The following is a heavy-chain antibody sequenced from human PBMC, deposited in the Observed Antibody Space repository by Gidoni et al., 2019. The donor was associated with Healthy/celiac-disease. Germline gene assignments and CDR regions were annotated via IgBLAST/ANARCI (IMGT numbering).Heavy chain of an antibody. CDR1: GYTFTSYG. CDR3: ARDGYSGFDDGMDV. D-gene: IGHD5-12*01. Sequence: QVQLVQCGAEVKKPGASVQVSCKASGYTFTSYGISWVRPAPGQGLEWMGCSSAYNGNTNYAPKLQGSVIMTNDTSTSTAYMELRSRRSDATAVYYWARDGYSGFDDGMDVWGQGTTVTVSS. V-gene: IGHV1-18*01. CDR2: SSAYNGNT. J-gene: IGHJ6*02.